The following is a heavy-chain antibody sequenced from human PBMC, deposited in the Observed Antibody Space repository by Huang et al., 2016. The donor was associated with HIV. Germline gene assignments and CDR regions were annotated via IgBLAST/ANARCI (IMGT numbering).Heavy chain of an antibody. V-gene: IGHV3-15*01. J-gene: IGHJ3*02. CDR3: TTESESSGWTMDHDAFDI. Sequence: EVQLVESGGGLVKPGGSLRRSCAASGFTFSNAWMGGVRQAPGKGLEWVGRIKSKTDGGTTDYADPVKGRFTISRDDSKNTLYLQMNSLKTEDTAVYYCTTESESSGWTMDHDAFDIWGQGTMVTVSS. CDR1: GFTFSNAW. D-gene: IGHD6-19*01. CDR2: IKSKTDGGTT.